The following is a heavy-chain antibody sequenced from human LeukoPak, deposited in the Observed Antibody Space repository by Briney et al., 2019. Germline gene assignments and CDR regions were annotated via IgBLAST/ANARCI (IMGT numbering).Heavy chain of an antibody. CDR3: ATGVYDSSGWRLPRFDP. V-gene: IGHV1-24*01. Sequence: AASVKVSCKVSGYTLTELSMHWVRQAPGKGLEWMGGFDPEDGETIYAQKFQGRVTMTEDTSTDTAYMELSSLRSEDTAVYYCATGVYDSSGWRLPRFDPWGQGTLVTVSS. CDR2: FDPEDGET. CDR1: GYTLTELS. J-gene: IGHJ5*02. D-gene: IGHD3-22*01.